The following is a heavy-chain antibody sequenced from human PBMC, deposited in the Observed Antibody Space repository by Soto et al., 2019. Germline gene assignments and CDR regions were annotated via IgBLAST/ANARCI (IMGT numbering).Heavy chain of an antibody. CDR3: ARDSSSLLNYFKH. CDR1: GFTFSSYA. V-gene: IGHV3-30-3*01. CDR2: ISYDGSNK. Sequence: GGSLRLSCAASGFTFSSYAMHWVRQAPGKGLEWVAVISYDGSNKYYADSVKGRFTISRDNSKNTLYLQMNSLRAEDTAVYYCARDSSSLLNYFKHWGQGTLVTVSS. D-gene: IGHD6-6*01. J-gene: IGHJ1*01.